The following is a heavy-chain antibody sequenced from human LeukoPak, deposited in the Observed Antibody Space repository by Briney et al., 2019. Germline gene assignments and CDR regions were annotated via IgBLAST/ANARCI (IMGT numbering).Heavy chain of an antibody. Sequence: SETLSLTCNVSGGSISSNYWSWIRQPPGKGLEWIGYIYYSGSTNYNPSLKSRVTISVDTSKSQFSLKLSSVTAADTAIYYCARGGYYGSGNDFRFDPWGQGTLVTVSS. D-gene: IGHD3-10*01. J-gene: IGHJ5*02. V-gene: IGHV4-59*01. CDR1: GGSISSNY. CDR2: IYYSGST. CDR3: ARGGYYGSGNDFRFDP.